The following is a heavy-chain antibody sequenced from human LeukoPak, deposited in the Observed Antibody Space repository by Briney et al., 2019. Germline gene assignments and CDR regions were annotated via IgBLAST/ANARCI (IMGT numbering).Heavy chain of an antibody. V-gene: IGHV4-34*01. CDR3: ARGRSQVVVVPAARHYYMDV. J-gene: IGHJ6*03. CDR1: GGSFSGYF. Sequence: SETLSLTCAVYGGSFSGYFWSWIRQPPGKGLEWIGEINHSGSTNYNPSLKSRVTISVDTSKNQFSLKLSSVTAADTAVYYCARGRSQVVVVPAARHYYMDVWGKGTTVTVSS. CDR2: INHSGST. D-gene: IGHD2-2*01.